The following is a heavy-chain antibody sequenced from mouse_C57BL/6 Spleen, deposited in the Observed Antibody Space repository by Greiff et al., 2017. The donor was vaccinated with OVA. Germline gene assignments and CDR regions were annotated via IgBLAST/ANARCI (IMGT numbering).Heavy chain of an antibody. CDR3: AREGHSNLYAMDY. D-gene: IGHD2-5*01. J-gene: IGHJ4*01. V-gene: IGHV1-80*01. CDR2: IYPGDGDT. Sequence: QVQLQQSGAELVKPGASVKISCKASGYAFSSYWMNWVKQRPGKGLEWIGQIYPGDGDTNYNGKFKGKATLTADKSSSTAYMQLSSLTSEDSAVYFCAREGHSNLYAMDYWGQGTSVTVSS. CDR1: GYAFSSYW.